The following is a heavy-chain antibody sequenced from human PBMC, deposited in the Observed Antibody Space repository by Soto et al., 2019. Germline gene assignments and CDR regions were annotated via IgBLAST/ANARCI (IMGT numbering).Heavy chain of an antibody. J-gene: IGHJ4*02. Sequence: SETLSLTCTVSGGPISSYYWSWIRQPPGKGLEWIGYIYYSGSTNYNPSLKSRVTISVDTSKNQFSLKLSSVTAADTAVYYCARDHGGVFDYWGQGTLVTVSS. CDR3: ARDHGGVFDY. V-gene: IGHV4-59*12. D-gene: IGHD4-17*01. CDR1: GGPISSYY. CDR2: IYYSGST.